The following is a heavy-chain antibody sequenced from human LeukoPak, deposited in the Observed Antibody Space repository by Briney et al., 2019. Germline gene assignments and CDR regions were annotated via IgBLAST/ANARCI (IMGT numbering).Heavy chain of an antibody. CDR2: INSDGRST. Sequence: GGSLRLSRAASGFSFSSDLMHWVRQAPGKGLVWVSHINSDGRSTRYADSVKGRFTISRDNAKNTLYLQMNSLRAEDTAVYYCAKDRSGSLDYWGQGTLVTVSS. V-gene: IGHV3-74*01. J-gene: IGHJ4*02. CDR3: AKDRSGSLDY. D-gene: IGHD1-26*01. CDR1: GFSFSSDL.